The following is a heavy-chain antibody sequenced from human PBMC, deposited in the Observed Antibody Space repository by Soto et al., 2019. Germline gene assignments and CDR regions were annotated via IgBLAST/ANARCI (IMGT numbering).Heavy chain of an antibody. V-gene: IGHV3-23*01. CDR2: IIGSGGSA. CDR1: GFTFRSYA. CDR3: AKKGSPSGDHSNWYFDL. Sequence: PGGSLRLSCVASGFTFRSYAMGWVRQGPGKGLEWISTIIGSGGSAYYADSVKGRFTISRDNSKNTLYLQMDSLSADDTAVYFCAKKGSPSGDHSNWYFDLWGRGTLVTVSS. J-gene: IGHJ2*01. D-gene: IGHD7-27*01.